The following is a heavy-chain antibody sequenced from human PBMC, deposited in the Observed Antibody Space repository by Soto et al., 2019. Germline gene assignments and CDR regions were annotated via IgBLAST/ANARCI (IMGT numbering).Heavy chain of an antibody. D-gene: IGHD6-6*01. Sequence: QVQLVQSGAEVKKPGSSVKVSCKASGGTFSSYAISWVRQAPEQGLEWMGGIIPIFGTANYAQKFQGRVTITADESTSTAYMELSSLRSEDTAVYYCARVLEYSSSYYFDYWGQGTLVTVSS. V-gene: IGHV1-69*01. CDR2: IIPIFGTA. J-gene: IGHJ4*02. CDR3: ARVLEYSSSYYFDY. CDR1: GGTFSSYA.